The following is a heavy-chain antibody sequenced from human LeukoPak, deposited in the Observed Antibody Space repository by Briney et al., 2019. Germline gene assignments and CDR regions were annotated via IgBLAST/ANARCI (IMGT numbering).Heavy chain of an antibody. CDR2: INHSGST. CDR3: ARGSQIGMVRGAYDY. J-gene: IGHJ4*02. V-gene: IGHV4-34*01. D-gene: IGHD3-10*01. CDR1: GGSFSGYY. Sequence: PSETLSLTCAVYGGSFSGYYWSWIRQPPGKGLEWIGEINHSGSTNYNPSLKSRVTISVDTSKNQFSLKLSSVTAADTAVYYCARGSQIGMVRGAYDYWAQGTLVTVSS.